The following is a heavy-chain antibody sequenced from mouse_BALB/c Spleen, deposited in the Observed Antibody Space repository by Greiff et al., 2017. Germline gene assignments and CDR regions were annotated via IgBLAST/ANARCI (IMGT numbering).Heavy chain of an antibody. J-gene: IGHJ4*01. CDR1: GYTFTSYY. CDR2: INPSNGGT. Sequence: VQLQQSGAELVKPGASVKLSCKASGYTFTSYYMYWVKQRPGQGLEWIGGINPSNGGTNFNEKFKSKATLTVDKSSSTAYMQLSSLTSEDSAVYYCTRILLLRGAMDYWGQGTSVTVSS. D-gene: IGHD1-1*01. CDR3: TRILLLRGAMDY. V-gene: IGHV1S81*02.